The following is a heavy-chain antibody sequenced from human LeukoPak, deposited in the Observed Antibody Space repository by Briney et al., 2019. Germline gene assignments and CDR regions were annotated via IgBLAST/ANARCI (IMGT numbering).Heavy chain of an antibody. CDR1: GGSISSYY. Sequence: SETLSLTCTVSGGSISSYYWSWIRQPPGKGLEWIGYIYYSGSSNYNPSLKSRVTISVDTSKNQFSLKLSSVTAADTAVYYCAREDWNYGDAFDIWGQGTMVTVSS. CDR2: IYYSGSS. CDR3: AREDWNYGDAFDI. D-gene: IGHD1-7*01. J-gene: IGHJ3*02. V-gene: IGHV4-59*01.